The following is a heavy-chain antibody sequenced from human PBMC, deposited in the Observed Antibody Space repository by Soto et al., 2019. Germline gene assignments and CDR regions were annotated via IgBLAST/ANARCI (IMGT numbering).Heavy chain of an antibody. J-gene: IGHJ6*02. Sequence: GGSLRLSCTASGFTFGDYAMSWFRQAPGKGLEWVGFIRSKAYGGTTEYAASVKGRFTISRDDSKSIAYLQMNSLKTEDTAVYYCTRDQDSSGWYTPYYYYGMDVWGQGTTVTVSS. CDR1: GFTFGDYA. D-gene: IGHD6-19*01. CDR3: TRDQDSSGWYTPYYYYGMDV. V-gene: IGHV3-49*03. CDR2: IRSKAYGGTT.